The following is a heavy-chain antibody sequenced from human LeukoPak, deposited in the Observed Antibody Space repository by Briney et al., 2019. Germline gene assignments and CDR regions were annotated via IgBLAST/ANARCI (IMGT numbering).Heavy chain of an antibody. CDR2: ISHDGSGK. CDR3: ARGGTYARESDY. Sequence: GGSLRLSCAASGFTFNGNAMQWVRQAPGKGLEWVAHISHDGSGKCYRDSVKGRFTISRDDSKNTLYLQLNSLRAEDTAVYYCARGGTYARESDYWGQGTLVTVSS. CDR1: GFTFNGNA. V-gene: IGHV3-30*03. D-gene: IGHD3-16*01. J-gene: IGHJ4*02.